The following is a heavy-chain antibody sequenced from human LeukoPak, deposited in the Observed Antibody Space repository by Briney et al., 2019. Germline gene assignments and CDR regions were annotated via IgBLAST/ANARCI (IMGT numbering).Heavy chain of an antibody. CDR1: GFTFSSYN. V-gene: IGHV3-21*01. D-gene: IGHD2-21*02. CDR2: ISNSRSYI. Sequence: GGSLRLSCAVSGFTFSSYNMNWVRQAPGKGLEWVSSISNSRSYIYYADSVKGRFTISRDNTKNSLYLQMNRPRDEDTAVYYCARDSGAYCGGDCFDFDYWGQGTLVTVSS. CDR3: ARDSGAYCGGDCFDFDY. J-gene: IGHJ4*02.